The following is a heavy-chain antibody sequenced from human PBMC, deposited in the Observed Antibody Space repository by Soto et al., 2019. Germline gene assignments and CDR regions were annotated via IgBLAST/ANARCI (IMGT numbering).Heavy chain of an antibody. Sequence: SVKVSCKASGGTFTSYGISWVRQAPGQGLEWMGRIIPIVDITNYAQKFQGRVTITADKSTSTAYMELSSLRSEDTAVYYCATPRIHSAFWSGPEADVFDIWGQGTMVTASS. CDR2: IIPIVDIT. CDR1: GGTFTSYG. CDR3: ATPRIHSAFWSGPEADVFDI. D-gene: IGHD3-3*01. J-gene: IGHJ3*02. V-gene: IGHV1-69*04.